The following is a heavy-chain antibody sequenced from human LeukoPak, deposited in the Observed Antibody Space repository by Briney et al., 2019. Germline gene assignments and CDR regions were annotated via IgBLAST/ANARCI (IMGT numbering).Heavy chain of an antibody. J-gene: IGHJ4*02. CDR3: ARDRLGPSLSVSHFDL. CDR2: INYNGAIT. Sequence: GGALRLSCATSGFTFVDYGLSWVRRAPGKGLEWLCAINYNGAITDYADSVKGRFTISRDNAKNSLYLRMDSLRAEDTALYYCARDRLGPSLSVSHFDLWGQGTLVTVSS. D-gene: IGHD3-3*02. CDR1: GFTFVDYG. V-gene: IGHV3-20*04.